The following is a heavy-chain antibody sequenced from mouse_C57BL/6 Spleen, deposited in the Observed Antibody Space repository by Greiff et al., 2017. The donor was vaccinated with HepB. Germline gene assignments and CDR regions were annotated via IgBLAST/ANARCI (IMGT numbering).Heavy chain of an antibody. CDR2: ISYDGSN. CDR3: AAHDGYYGAMDY. J-gene: IGHJ4*01. D-gene: IGHD2-3*01. V-gene: IGHV3-6*01. CDR1: GYSITSGYY. Sequence: EVQLVESGPGLVKPSQSLSLTCSVTGYSITSGYYWNWIRQSPGNKLEWMGYISYDGSNNYNPSLKNRISITRDTSKNQFFLKLNSVTTEDTATYYCAAHDGYYGAMDYWGQGTSVTFSS.